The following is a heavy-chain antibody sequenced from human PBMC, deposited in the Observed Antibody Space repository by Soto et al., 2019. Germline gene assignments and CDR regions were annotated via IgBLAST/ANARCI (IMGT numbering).Heavy chain of an antibody. D-gene: IGHD3-22*01. J-gene: IGHJ3*02. CDR3: AREDYYDSSGRGFDI. Sequence: ASVKVSCKASGYTFTGYYMHWVRQAPGQGLEWIGWINPNSGGTNYAQKFQGWVTMTRDTSISTAYMELSRLRSDDTAVYYCAREDYYDSSGRGFDIWGQGTMVTVSS. CDR1: GYTFTGYY. V-gene: IGHV1-2*04. CDR2: INPNSGGT.